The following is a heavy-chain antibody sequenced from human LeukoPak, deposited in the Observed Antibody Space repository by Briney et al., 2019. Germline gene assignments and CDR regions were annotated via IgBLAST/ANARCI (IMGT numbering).Heavy chain of an antibody. CDR2: MNPNSGNT. Sequence: EASVKVSCKASGYTFTSYDINWVRQATGQGLEWMGWMNPNSGNTGYAQKFQGRVTMTGNTSISTAYMELSGLRSEDTAVYYCARVIVRGVIIPGYWGQGTLVTVSS. CDR1: GYTFTSYD. CDR3: ARVIVRGVIIPGY. D-gene: IGHD3-10*01. J-gene: IGHJ4*02. V-gene: IGHV1-8*01.